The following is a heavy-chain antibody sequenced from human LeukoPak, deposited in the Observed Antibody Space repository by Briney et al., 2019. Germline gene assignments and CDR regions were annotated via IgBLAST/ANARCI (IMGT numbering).Heavy chain of an antibody. Sequence: PGRSLRLSCAASGFTFSRYWMHWVRQAPGKGPEWVSRINSDGTSISYAGSVKGRFTISRDNAKNTLYLQMNSLRVEDTAVYYCARVRYFDWLLYGAFDIWSQGTMVTVSS. V-gene: IGHV3-74*01. CDR2: INSDGTSI. J-gene: IGHJ3*02. CDR3: ARVRYFDWLLYGAFDI. D-gene: IGHD3-9*01. CDR1: GFTFSRYW.